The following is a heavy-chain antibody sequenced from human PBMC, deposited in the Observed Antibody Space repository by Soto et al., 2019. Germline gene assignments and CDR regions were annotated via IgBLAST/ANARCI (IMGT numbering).Heavy chain of an antibody. Sequence: QVQLQESGPGLVKPSETLSLTCTVSGGSISPYYWSWIRQPPGKGLEWIGYVYYSGNTNYNPSLESRVTISVDTSRNRFSLHLTSATPADTALYYCARKGAAASYAHYYMDVWGRGTAVTVSS. D-gene: IGHD6-13*01. CDR3: ARKGAAASYAHYYMDV. CDR2: VYYSGNT. J-gene: IGHJ6*03. CDR1: GGSISPYY. V-gene: IGHV4-59*01.